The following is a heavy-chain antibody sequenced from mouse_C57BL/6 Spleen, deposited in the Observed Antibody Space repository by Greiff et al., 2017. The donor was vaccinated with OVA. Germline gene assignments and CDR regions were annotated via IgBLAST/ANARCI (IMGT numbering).Heavy chain of an antibody. CDR3: SRDAIDGSSYDWYFDV. CDR2: SRNKANDYTT. D-gene: IGHD1-1*01. CDR1: GFTFSDFY. Sequence: EVNVVESGGGLVQSGRSLRLSCATSGFTFSDFYMEWVRQAPGKGLEWIAASRNKANDYTTEYNASGKGRFIVSRTTSQSLLSLQMKALRAEDTAIYYCSRDAIDGSSYDWYFDVWGTGTTVTVSS. V-gene: IGHV7-1*01. J-gene: IGHJ1*03.